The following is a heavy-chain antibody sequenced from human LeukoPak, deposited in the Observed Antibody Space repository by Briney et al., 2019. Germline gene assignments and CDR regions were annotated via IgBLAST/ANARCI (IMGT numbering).Heavy chain of an antibody. D-gene: IGHD6-13*01. Sequence: PGGSLRLSCAASGFTFSSYWMSWVRQAPGKGLAWVSRINSDGSSTSYADSVKGRFTISRDNAKNTLYLQMNSLRAEDTAVYYCARDNSSSWYWFDPWGQGTLVTVSS. J-gene: IGHJ5*02. CDR2: INSDGSST. V-gene: IGHV3-74*01. CDR1: GFTFSSYW. CDR3: ARDNSSSWYWFDP.